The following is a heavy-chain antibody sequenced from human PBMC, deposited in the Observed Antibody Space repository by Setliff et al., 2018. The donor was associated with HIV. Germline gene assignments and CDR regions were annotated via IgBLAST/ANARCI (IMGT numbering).Heavy chain of an antibody. V-gene: IGHV4-61*02. D-gene: IGHD6-6*01. CDR3: ARDRGSSSDYYYYGMDV. Sequence: TLSLTCTVSGGSISSGSYYWSWIRQPAGKGLEWIGRIYTSGSTNYNPSLKSRVTISVDTSKNHFSLHLTSVTAADTAVYYCARDRGSSSDYYYYGMDVWGQGTTVTVSS. J-gene: IGHJ6*02. CDR1: GGSISSGSYY. CDR2: IYTSGST.